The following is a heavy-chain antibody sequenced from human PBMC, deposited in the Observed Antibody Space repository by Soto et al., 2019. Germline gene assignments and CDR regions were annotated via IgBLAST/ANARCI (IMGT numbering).Heavy chain of an antibody. Sequence: ASLKLSCKASGYPFTSYVISWVRQAPGQGLEWMGWISAYNGNTNYAQKLQGRVTMTTDTSTSTAYMELRSLRSDDTAVYYCARVEDIVVVVAAPALMDVWGQGTTVTVSS. D-gene: IGHD2-15*01. CDR2: ISAYNGNT. V-gene: IGHV1-18*01. J-gene: IGHJ6*02. CDR3: ARVEDIVVVVAAPALMDV. CDR1: GYPFTSYV.